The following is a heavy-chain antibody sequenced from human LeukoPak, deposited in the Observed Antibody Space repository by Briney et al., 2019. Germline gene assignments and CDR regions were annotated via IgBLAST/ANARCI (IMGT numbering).Heavy chain of an antibody. J-gene: IGHJ4*02. CDR2: IYYSGST. V-gene: IGHV4-39*07. CDR1: GGSISSSSYC. Sequence: SETLSLTCTVSGGSISSSSYCWGWIRQPPGKGLEWIGSIYYSGSTYYNPSLKSRVTISVDTSKNQFSLKLSSVTAADTAVYYCARGEGYCSGGSCYYFDYWGQGTLVTVSS. CDR3: ARGEGYCSGGSCYYFDY. D-gene: IGHD2-15*01.